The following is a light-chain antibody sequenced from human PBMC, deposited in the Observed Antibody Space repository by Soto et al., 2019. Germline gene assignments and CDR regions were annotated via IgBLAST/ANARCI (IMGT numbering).Light chain of an antibody. CDR1: SGDIGAYNY. J-gene: IGLJ1*01. CDR2: EVS. CDR3: SSYTDSAAYV. V-gene: IGLV2-14*01. Sequence: QSTLTQPASVSGSPGQSITIPCTGTSGDIGAYNYVCWYQLHPGRAPKLMIYEVSNRPSGVSNRFSGSKSGNTASLTISGLQAEDEADYYCSSYTDSAAYVFGTGTKVTVL.